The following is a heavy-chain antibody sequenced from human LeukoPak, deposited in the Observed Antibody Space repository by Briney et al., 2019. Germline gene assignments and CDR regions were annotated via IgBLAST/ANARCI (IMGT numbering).Heavy chain of an antibody. CDR2: ISSSGSTI. CDR1: GFTFSSYE. D-gene: IGHD3-22*01. J-gene: IGHJ3*02. Sequence: PGGSLRLSCAASGFTFSSYEMNWVRQAPGKGLEWVSYISSSGSTIYYADSVKGRFTISRDNAKNSLYLQMNSLRAEDTAVYYCARDRGIVVALFDAFDIWGQGTMVTVSS. CDR3: ARDRGIVVALFDAFDI. V-gene: IGHV3-48*03.